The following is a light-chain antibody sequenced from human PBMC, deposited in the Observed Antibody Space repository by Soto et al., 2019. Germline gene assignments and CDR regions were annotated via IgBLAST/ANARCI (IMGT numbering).Light chain of an antibody. CDR2: NND. CDR1: SSNIGAAYA. V-gene: IGLV1-40*01. Sequence: QSVLTQPPSVSGAPGQRVTISCTGGSSNIGAAYAVHWYQQLPGTDPKVLIYNNDIRPSGVTDRVPGSKSGTSASLAVTELHAEDEAHYYCQYYDNGRSASVFGGGAKLTVL. CDR3: QYYDNGRSASV. J-gene: IGLJ2*01.